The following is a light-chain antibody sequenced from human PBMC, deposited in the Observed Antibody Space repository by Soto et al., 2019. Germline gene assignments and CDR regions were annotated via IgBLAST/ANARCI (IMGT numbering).Light chain of an antibody. J-gene: IGKJ2*01. V-gene: IGKV3-20*01. Sequence: EFVLTQSPGTLSLSPGEGATLSCRASQSLTNSFIAWYQQKPGQAPRLLIYATSSRAAGIPDRFSGSGSGTDFTLTISRLEREDFAVYYCQQYDNSPGYTFGQGTKVDIK. CDR3: QQYDNSPGYT. CDR2: ATS. CDR1: QSLTNSF.